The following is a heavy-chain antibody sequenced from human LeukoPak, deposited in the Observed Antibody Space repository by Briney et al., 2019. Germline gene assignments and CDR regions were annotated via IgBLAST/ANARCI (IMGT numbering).Heavy chain of an antibody. CDR3: ARGPRMYSSSWPVDY. Sequence: SETLSLTCAVYGGSFSSYYWSWIRQPPGKGLEWIGEINHSGSTNYNPSLKSRVTISVDTSKNQFSLKLSSVTAADTAVYYCARGPRMYSSSWPVDYWGQGTLVTVSS. D-gene: IGHD6-13*01. CDR1: GGSFSSYY. J-gene: IGHJ4*02. V-gene: IGHV4-34*01. CDR2: INHSGST.